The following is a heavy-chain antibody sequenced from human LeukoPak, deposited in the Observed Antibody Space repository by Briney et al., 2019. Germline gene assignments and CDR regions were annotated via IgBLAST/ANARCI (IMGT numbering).Heavy chain of an antibody. J-gene: IGHJ3*02. D-gene: IGHD6-19*01. V-gene: IGHV4-38-2*01. CDR2: IYHSGST. CDR1: GYSISSGYY. CDR3: ARPQYSSGWYFAFDI. Sequence: SETLSLTCAVSGYSISSGYYWVWIRQPPGKGLEWIGSIYHSGSTYYNPSLKSRVNISVDTSKNQFSLKLSSVTAADTAVYYCARPQYSSGWYFAFDIWGQGTMVTLSS.